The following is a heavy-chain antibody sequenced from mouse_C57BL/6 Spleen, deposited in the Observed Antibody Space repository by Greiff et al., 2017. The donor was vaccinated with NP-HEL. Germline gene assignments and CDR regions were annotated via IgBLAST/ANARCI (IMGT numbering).Heavy chain of an antibody. CDR3: ARDGLGLMDY. D-gene: IGHD4-1*01. V-gene: IGHV1-82*01. Sequence: VQLQQSGPELVKPGASVKISCKASGYAFSSSWMNWVKQRPGKGLEWIGRIYPGDGDTNYNGKFKGKATLTADKSSSTAYMQLSSLTSEDSAVYFCARDGLGLMDYWGQGTSVTVSS. CDR1: GYAFSSSW. J-gene: IGHJ4*01. CDR2: IYPGDGDT.